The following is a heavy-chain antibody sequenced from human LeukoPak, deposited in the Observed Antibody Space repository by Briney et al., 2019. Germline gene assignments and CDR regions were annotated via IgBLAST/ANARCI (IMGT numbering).Heavy chain of an antibody. D-gene: IGHD1-14*01. CDR3: ARGLHLPDFLSPY. Sequence: GGSLRLSCAASGLVFTNYWMSWIRQAPGKGLEWISYISSSSNTIYYADSVKGRFTISRDNAKSALFLQMNSLRAEDTAVYYCARGLHLPDFLSPYWGQGTLVTVSS. CDR2: ISSSSNTI. J-gene: IGHJ4*02. CDR1: GLVFTNYW. V-gene: IGHV3-48*01.